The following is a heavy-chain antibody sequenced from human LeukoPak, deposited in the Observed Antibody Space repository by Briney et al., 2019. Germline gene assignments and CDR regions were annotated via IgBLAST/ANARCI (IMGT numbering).Heavy chain of an antibody. CDR2: INPNSGGT. D-gene: IGHD3-10*01. V-gene: IGHV1-2*02. CDR3: ARGITMVRGVIMDWFDP. CDR1: GYTFTGYY. J-gene: IGHJ5*02. Sequence: ASVKVSCKASGYTFTGYYMHWVRQAPGQGLEWMGWINPNSGGTNYAQKFQGRVTMTRDTSISTAYMELSRLRSDDTAVYYCARGITMVRGVIMDWFDPWGQGTLVTLSS.